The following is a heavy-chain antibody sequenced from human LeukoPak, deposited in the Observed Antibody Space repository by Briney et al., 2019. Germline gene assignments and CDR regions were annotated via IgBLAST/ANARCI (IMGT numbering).Heavy chain of an antibody. V-gene: IGHV3-20*04. J-gene: IGHJ4*02. D-gene: IGHD3-22*01. Sequence: PGGSLRLSCAVSGFTFDDYDMHWVRQAPGKGLEWVSGINWNGGSTGYADSVKGRFTISRDNAKNSLYLQMNSLRAEDTALYYCARDRNYYDSSGYYLFDYWGQGTLVTVSS. CDR3: ARDRNYYDSSGYYLFDY. CDR2: INWNGGST. CDR1: GFTFDDYD.